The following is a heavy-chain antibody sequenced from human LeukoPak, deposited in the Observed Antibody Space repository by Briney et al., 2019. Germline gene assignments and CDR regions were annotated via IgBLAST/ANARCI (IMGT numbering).Heavy chain of an antibody. Sequence: ASVKVSCKASGYTFTNYGISWARQAPGQGLEWMGWISAYNGNTNYAQKLQGRVTMTRNTSISTAYMELSSLRSVDTAVYYCARAGTYYYDSSGFWFDPWGQGTLVTVSS. J-gene: IGHJ5*02. CDR2: ISAYNGNT. CDR3: ARAGTYYYDSSGFWFDP. V-gene: IGHV1-18*01. D-gene: IGHD3-22*01. CDR1: GYTFTNYG.